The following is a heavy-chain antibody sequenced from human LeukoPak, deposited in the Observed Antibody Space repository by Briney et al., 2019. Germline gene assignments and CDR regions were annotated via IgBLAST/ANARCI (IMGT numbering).Heavy chain of an antibody. Sequence: PSQTLSLTCTVSGDSISSGFYYWSWIRQPAGKRPEWIGRIYTSGFTNYNPSLKSRVTISIDTSNNQFSLKLTSVTAADTAVYFRARDQGGHSYFFDSWGQGALVTVSS. CDR1: GDSISSGFYY. CDR3: ARDQGGHSYFFDS. V-gene: IGHV4-61*02. D-gene: IGHD2-15*01. CDR2: IYTSGFT. J-gene: IGHJ4*02.